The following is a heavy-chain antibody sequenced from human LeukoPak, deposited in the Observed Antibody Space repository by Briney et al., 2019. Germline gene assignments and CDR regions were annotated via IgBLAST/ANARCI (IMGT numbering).Heavy chain of an antibody. D-gene: IGHD6-13*01. CDR1: GFTFDDYA. CDR3: AKDGSSSWYGDNWFDP. J-gene: IGHJ5*02. V-gene: IGHV3-9*01. Sequence: PGRSLRLSCAASGFTFDDYAMHWVRQAPGKGLEWVSGISWNSGSIGYADSVKGRFTISRDNAKNSLYLQMNSLRAEDTALYYCAKDGSSSWYGDNWFDPWGQEPWSPSPQ. CDR2: ISWNSGSI.